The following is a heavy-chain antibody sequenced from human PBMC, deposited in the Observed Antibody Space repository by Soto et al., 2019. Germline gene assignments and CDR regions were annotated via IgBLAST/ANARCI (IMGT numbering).Heavy chain of an antibody. CDR2: ISSSSSTI. J-gene: IGHJ4*02. V-gene: IGHV3-48*02. CDR3: ARHCSGGSCYRGFDY. Sequence: GGSLRLSCAASGFTFSSYSMNWVRQAPGKGLEWVSYISSSSSTIYYADSVKGRFTISRDNAKNSLYLQMNSLRDEDTAVYYCARHCSGGSCYRGFDYWGQGTLVTVSS. D-gene: IGHD2-15*01. CDR1: GFTFSSYS.